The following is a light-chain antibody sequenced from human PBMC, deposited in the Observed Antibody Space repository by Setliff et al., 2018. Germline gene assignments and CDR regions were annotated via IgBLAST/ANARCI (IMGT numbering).Light chain of an antibody. Sequence: DIQMTQSPSTLSASVGDRVTITCRASQSISSWLAWYQQKPGKAPKLLIYKASSLESGVPSRFSGSGSGTEFTLTISSLQPDDFATYFCHQYNSYLYTFGQGTKVDIK. CDR2: KAS. V-gene: IGKV1-5*03. J-gene: IGKJ2*01. CDR1: QSISSW. CDR3: HQYNSYLYT.